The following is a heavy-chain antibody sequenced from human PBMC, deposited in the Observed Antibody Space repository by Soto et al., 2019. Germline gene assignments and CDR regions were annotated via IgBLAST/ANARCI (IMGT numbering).Heavy chain of an antibody. Sequence: GASLKISCKGSGYSFTSYWIGWARQMPGKGMEWMGRTDPSDAYIEYSPSFQGQVTISADQSRTTSYLQWSSLKASDSAIYYGAGQPSPPYSFPYGDCWGQGTRCTASS. CDR2: TDPSDAYI. D-gene: IGHD5-18*01. J-gene: IGHJ4*02. CDR3: AGQPSPPYSFPYGDC. CDR1: GYSFTSYW. V-gene: IGHV5-10-1*04.